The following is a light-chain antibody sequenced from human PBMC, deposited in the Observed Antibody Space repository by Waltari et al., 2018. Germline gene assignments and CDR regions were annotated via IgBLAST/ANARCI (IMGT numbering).Light chain of an antibody. CDR1: SSNIGSNT. V-gene: IGLV1-44*01. Sequence: QSVLTQSPSASGTPGQRVTISCSGSSSNIGSNTVNWYQQLPGTAPKLLIYSNNQRSSGVPDRFSGSKSGTSASLAISGLQSEDEADYYCAAWDDSLNGPWVFGGGTKLTVL. CDR3: AAWDDSLNGPWV. CDR2: SNN. J-gene: IGLJ3*02.